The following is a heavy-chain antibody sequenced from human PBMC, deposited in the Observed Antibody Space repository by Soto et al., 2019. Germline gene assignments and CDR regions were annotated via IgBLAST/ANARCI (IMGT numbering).Heavy chain of an antibody. Sequence: QVHLVQSGAEVKKPGASVKVSCKASGYTFTSYGITWVRQAPGQGLEWMGWISAHNGNTDYAQKLQGRVIVTRDTATSTAYMELRSLICDDTAVYYCARGRYGAYWGQGALVTVSS. J-gene: IGHJ4*02. D-gene: IGHD3-10*01. CDR3: ARGRYGAY. CDR2: ISAHNGNT. V-gene: IGHV1-18*01. CDR1: GYTFTSYG.